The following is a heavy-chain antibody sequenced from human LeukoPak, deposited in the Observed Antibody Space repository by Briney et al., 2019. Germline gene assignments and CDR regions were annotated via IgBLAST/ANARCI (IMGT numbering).Heavy chain of an antibody. V-gene: IGHV1-18*01. Sequence: GASVKVSCKASGYTFTSYGISWVRQAPGQGFEWMGWISAYNGNTNYAQKLQGRVTMTTDTSTSTAYMELKSLRSDDTAVYYCARGLSGAYYDFWSGSLPFDIWGQGTMVTVSS. CDR1: GYTFTSYG. J-gene: IGHJ3*02. CDR2: ISAYNGNT. CDR3: ARGLSGAYYDFWSGSLPFDI. D-gene: IGHD3-3*01.